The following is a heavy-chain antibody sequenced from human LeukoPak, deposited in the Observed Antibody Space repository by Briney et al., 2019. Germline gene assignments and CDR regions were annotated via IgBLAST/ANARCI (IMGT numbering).Heavy chain of an antibody. CDR1: GFTFSSYD. Sequence: GGSLRLSCAASGFTFSSYDMHWVRQATGKGLEWVSAIGTAGDTYYPGSVKGRFIISRENAKNSLYLQMNSLRAGDTAVYYCARGYGYSSGMGVWGQGTTVTVSS. V-gene: IGHV3-13*01. D-gene: IGHD1-14*01. CDR2: IGTAGDT. J-gene: IGHJ6*02. CDR3: ARGYGYSSGMGV.